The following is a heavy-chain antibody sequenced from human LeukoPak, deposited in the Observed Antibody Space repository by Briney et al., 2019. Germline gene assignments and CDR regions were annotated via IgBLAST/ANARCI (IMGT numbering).Heavy chain of an antibody. V-gene: IGHV4-59*01. CDR2: IYYSGST. CDR3: ARGIQLWPITMIDRGFDY. Sequence: SETLSLTCTVSGGSISSYYWSWIRQPPGKGLEWTGYIYYSGSTNYNPSLKSRVTISVDTSKNQFSLKLSSVTAADTAVYYCARGIQLWPITMIDRGFDYWGQGTLVTVSS. D-gene: IGHD5-18*01. J-gene: IGHJ4*02. CDR1: GGSISSYY.